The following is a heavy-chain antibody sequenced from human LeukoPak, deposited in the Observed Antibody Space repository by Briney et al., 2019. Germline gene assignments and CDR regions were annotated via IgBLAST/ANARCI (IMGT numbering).Heavy chain of an antibody. CDR1: GFTFSIYA. J-gene: IGHJ4*02. CDR3: ARSGLSRFDY. D-gene: IGHD4/OR15-4a*01. Sequence: GGSLRLSCAASGFTFSIYAMSWVRQAPGMGLEWVSAFSGSGGSTYYADSVKGRFTISRDNSKNTLYLQMNSLRAEDTAVYYCARSGLSRFDYWGQGTLVTVSS. CDR2: FSGSGGST. V-gene: IGHV3-23*01.